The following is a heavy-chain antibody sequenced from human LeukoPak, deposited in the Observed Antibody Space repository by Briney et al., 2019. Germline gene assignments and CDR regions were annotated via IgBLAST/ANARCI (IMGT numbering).Heavy chain of an antibody. CDR1: GGSISSSSYY. CDR2: IYYSGST. Sequence: PSETLSLTCTVSGGSISSSSYYWGWIRQPPGKGLEWIGSIYYSGSTYYNPSLKSRVTISVDTSKNQFSLKLSSVTAADTAVYYCAREAGPHSGYDLPFDYWGQGTLVTVSS. V-gene: IGHV4-39*07. J-gene: IGHJ4*02. D-gene: IGHD5-12*01. CDR3: AREAGPHSGYDLPFDY.